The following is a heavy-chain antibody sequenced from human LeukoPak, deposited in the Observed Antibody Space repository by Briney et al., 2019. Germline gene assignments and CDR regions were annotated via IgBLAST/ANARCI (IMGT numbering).Heavy chain of an antibody. V-gene: IGHV3-13*01. CDR1: GFTFSNYD. CDR3: LRDCNNIRCSGARMDV. Sequence: PGESLRLSCAASGFTFSNYDMHWVRQATGKGLEWVSSIGTVGDTYYSDSVKGRFTISRENAKNSWYLQMSSLRAGDTAVYYCLRDCNNIRCSGARMDVRGQGTTVIVSS. J-gene: IGHJ6*02. D-gene: IGHD2/OR15-2a*01. CDR2: IGTVGDT.